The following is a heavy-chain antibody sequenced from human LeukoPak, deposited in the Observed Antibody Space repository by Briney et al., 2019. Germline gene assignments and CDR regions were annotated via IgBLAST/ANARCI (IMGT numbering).Heavy chain of an antibody. CDR1: GGTFSSYA. CDR3: ATGLFGETANWFDP. Sequence: GASVKVSCKASGGTFSSYAISWVRQAPGQGLEWMGGIIPIFGTANYAQKFQGRVTITADESTSTAYMELSSLRSEDTAVYYCATGLFGETANWFDPWGQGTLVTVSS. D-gene: IGHD3-10*02. V-gene: IGHV1-69*13. J-gene: IGHJ5*02. CDR2: IIPIFGTA.